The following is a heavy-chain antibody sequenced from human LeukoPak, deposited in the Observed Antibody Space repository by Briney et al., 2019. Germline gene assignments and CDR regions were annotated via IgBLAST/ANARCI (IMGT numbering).Heavy chain of an antibody. CDR2: INHSGST. D-gene: IGHD6-19*01. CDR3: ARSGTGYSSGWYHYYMDV. Sequence: SETLSLTCAVYGGSFSGYYWSWIRQPPGKGLEWIGEINHSGSTNYNPSLKSRVTISVDTSKNQFSLKLSSVTAADTAVYYCARSGTGYSSGWYHYYMDVWGKGTTVTVSS. CDR1: GGSFSGYY. V-gene: IGHV4-34*01. J-gene: IGHJ6*03.